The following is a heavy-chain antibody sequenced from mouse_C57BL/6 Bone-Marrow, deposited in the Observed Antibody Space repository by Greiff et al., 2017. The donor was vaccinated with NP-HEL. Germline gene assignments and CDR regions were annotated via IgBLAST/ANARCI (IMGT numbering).Heavy chain of an antibody. CDR2: IYPGDGDT. V-gene: IGHV1-82*01. Sequence: VQLQQSGPELVKPGASVKISCKASGYAFSSSWMNWVKQRPGKGLEWIGRIYPGDGDTNYNGKFKGKATLTADKSSSTAYMQLSSLTSEDSAVYFCAIKLGSHWGQGTTPTVSS. J-gene: IGHJ2*01. D-gene: IGHD4-1*01. CDR3: AIKLGSH. CDR1: GYAFSSSW.